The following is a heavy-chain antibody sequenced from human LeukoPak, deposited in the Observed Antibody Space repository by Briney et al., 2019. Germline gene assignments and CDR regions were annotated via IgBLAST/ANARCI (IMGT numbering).Heavy chain of an antibody. CDR1: GYTFTNYP. CDR3: ARAQRQWYTTDAFDI. Sequence: GASVKVSCKASGYTFTNYPITWVRQAPGQGLEWMGWISPYNGNTNYEQKVQGRVTMTTDTSTSTAYMELGSLRSDDTAVYFCARAQRQWYTTDAFDIWGQGTMVTVSS. D-gene: IGHD6-19*01. V-gene: IGHV1-18*01. J-gene: IGHJ3*02. CDR2: ISPYNGNT.